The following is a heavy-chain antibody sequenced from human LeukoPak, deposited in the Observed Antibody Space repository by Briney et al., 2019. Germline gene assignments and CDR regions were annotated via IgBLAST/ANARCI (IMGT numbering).Heavy chain of an antibody. CDR1: GFSSSTYV. V-gene: IGHV3-23*01. J-gene: IGHJ4*02. CDR2: ISGSGGGT. Sequence: GGSLRLSCAASGFSSSTYVMSWVRQAPGKGLEWVSSISGSGGGTFYADFVKGRFTISRDNSKNTLYLQMNSLRAEDTAVYYCAKDGAVAGYFDYWGQGTLVTVSS. D-gene: IGHD6-19*01. CDR3: AKDGAVAGYFDY.